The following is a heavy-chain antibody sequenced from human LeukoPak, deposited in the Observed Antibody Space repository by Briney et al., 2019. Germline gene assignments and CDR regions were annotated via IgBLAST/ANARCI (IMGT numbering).Heavy chain of an antibody. CDR2: INPNNGAT. Sequence: ASVKVSCMASGYTFTGYQIHWARQAPGQGLEWMGWINPNNGATNYAQEFQGRVTMTRDTSIGTAYMELSRLKSDDTALYYCAGDYYGSGSYSTDCWGQGTLVTVSS. D-gene: IGHD3-10*01. CDR1: GYTFTGYQ. J-gene: IGHJ4*02. V-gene: IGHV1-2*02. CDR3: AGDYYGSGSYSTDC.